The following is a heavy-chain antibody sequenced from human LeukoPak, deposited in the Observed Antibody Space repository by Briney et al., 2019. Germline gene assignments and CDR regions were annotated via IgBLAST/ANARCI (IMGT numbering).Heavy chain of an antibody. CDR3: ATVRKYSSSWYKSYYYYMDV. J-gene: IGHJ6*03. CDR2: VDPEDGET. D-gene: IGHD6-13*01. V-gene: IGHV1-69-2*01. Sequence: ASVKVSCKVSRYTFTDYYMHWVQQAPGKGLEWMGLVDPEDGETIYAEKFQGRVTITADTSTDTAYMGLSSLRSEDTAVYYCATVRKYSSSWYKSYYYYMDVWGKGTTVTVSS. CDR1: RYTFTDYY.